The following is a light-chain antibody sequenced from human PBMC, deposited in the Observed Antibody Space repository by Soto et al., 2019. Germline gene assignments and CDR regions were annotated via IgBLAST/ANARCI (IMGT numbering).Light chain of an antibody. CDR1: QSVSDN. CDR3: QQYNECPLT. V-gene: IGKV3-15*01. Sequence: EILMTQSPVTLSVSPGERVTLSCRASQSVSDNLAWYQQKPGQAPSLLIYGAFTRAAGVPARFSGAGSGTEFTLTISSLQSEDFALYYCQQYNECPLTCGQGTKAEI. J-gene: IGKJ1*01. CDR2: GAF.